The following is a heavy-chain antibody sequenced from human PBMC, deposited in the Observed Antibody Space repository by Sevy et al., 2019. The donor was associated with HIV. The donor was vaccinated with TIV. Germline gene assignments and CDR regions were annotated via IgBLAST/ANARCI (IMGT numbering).Heavy chain of an antibody. J-gene: IGHJ4*02. V-gene: IGHV3-15*01. CDR3: TIDPVHFL. Sequence: GGSLRLSCAASGFTFNNVWMSWVRQAPGKGLEWVGRIKSKTDGGATDHAAPVKGRFTISRDDSKNMLYLQMNSLKTEGAAVFYCTIDPVHFLWGQGTLVTVSS. CDR1: GFTFNNVW. D-gene: IGHD6-6*01. CDR2: IKSKTDGGAT.